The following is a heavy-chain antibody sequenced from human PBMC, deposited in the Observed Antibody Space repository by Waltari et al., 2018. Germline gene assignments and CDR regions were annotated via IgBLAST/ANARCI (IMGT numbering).Heavy chain of an antibody. CDR3: ATPDSFYAANHDAFDI. D-gene: IGHD2-15*01. CDR1: GYTLTELS. Sequence: QVQLVQSGAEVKKPGASVKVSCKVSGYTLTELSMHWVRQAPGKGLEWMGGFDPEDGETIYAQKFQGRVTMTEDTSTDTAYMELSSLRSEDTAVYYCATPDSFYAANHDAFDIWGQGTMVTVSS. V-gene: IGHV1-24*01. J-gene: IGHJ3*02. CDR2: FDPEDGET.